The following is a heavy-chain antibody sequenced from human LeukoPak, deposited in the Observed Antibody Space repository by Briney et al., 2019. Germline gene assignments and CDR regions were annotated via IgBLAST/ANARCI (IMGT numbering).Heavy chain of an antibody. CDR1: GGSISSGGYY. J-gene: IGHJ4*02. CDR2: IYYSGST. Sequence: PSETLSLTCTVSGGSISSGGYYWSWIRQHPGKGLEWIGYIYYSGSTYYNPSLKSRVTISVDTSKNQFSLKLSSVTAADTAVYYCATRSGSYPKVHDYWGQGTLVTVSS. D-gene: IGHD1-26*01. V-gene: IGHV4-31*03. CDR3: ATRSGSYPKVHDY.